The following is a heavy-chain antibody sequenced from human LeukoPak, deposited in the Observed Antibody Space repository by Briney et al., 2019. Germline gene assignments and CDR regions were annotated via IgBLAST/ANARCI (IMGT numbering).Heavy chain of an antibody. V-gene: IGHV1-2*02. J-gene: IGHJ6*03. CDR3: ARDFLCSSTSCYDYYYYMDV. D-gene: IGHD2-2*01. CDR1: GYTFTGYY. CDR2: INPNSGGT. Sequence: ASVKVSCKASGYTFTGYYMHWVRQAPGQGLEWMGWINPNSGGTNYAQKFQGRVTMTRDTSISTADMELSRLRSDDTAVYYCARDFLCSSTSCYDYYYYMDVWGKGTTVTVSS.